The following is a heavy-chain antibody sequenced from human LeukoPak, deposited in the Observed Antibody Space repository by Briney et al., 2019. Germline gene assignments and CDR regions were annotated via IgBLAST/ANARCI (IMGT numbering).Heavy chain of an antibody. Sequence: MTSETLSLTCTVSGGSISSGDYYWSWIRQHPGKGLEWIGSIYYSGRTYYNPSLKSRVTISVDTSKNQFSLKLSSVTAADTAVYYCARDRYDSYPIDVWGQGTTVTVSS. J-gene: IGHJ6*02. CDR3: ARDRYDSYPIDV. V-gene: IGHV4-31*03. D-gene: IGHD3-3*01. CDR2: IYYSGRT. CDR1: GGSISSGDYY.